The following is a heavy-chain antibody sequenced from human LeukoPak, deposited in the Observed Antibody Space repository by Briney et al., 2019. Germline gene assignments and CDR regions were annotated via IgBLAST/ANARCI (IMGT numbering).Heavy chain of an antibody. CDR2: MSSGGTYI. V-gene: IGHV3-21*01. CDR1: GFTFSNHA. D-gene: IGHD2-15*01. J-gene: IGHJ4*02. Sequence: GGSLRLSCTASGFTFSNHAMTWVRQAPGKGLELVSSMSSGGTYIYYADSVRGRFTISRDNAKNSLYLVMNSLRAEDTATYYCARDRPTGASRVFVVQWGQGTLVTVSS. CDR3: ARDRPTGASRVFVVQ.